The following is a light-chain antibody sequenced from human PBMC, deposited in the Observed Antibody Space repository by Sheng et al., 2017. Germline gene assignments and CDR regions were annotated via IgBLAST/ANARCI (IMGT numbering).Light chain of an antibody. CDR1: SSDVGDSDY. J-gene: IGLJ2*01. CDR3: SSYTSSSTL. CDR2: DVS. Sequence: QSALTQPASLSGSPGQSITISCTGTSSDVGDSDYVAWYQQHPDQAPKLMIYDVSSRPSGVSNRFSGSKSGNTASLTISGLQAEDEGDYYCSSYTSSSTLFGGGTKLTVL. V-gene: IGLV2-14*01.